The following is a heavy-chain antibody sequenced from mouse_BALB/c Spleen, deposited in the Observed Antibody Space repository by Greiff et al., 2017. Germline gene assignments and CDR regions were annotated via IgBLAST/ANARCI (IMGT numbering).Heavy chain of an antibody. CDR2: ISYDGSN. J-gene: IGHJ4*01. CDR1: GYSITSGYY. Sequence: EVHLVESGPGLVKPSQSLSLTCSVTGYSITSGYYWNWIRQFPGNKLEWMGYISYDGSNNYNPSLKNRISITRDTSKNQFFLKLNSVTTEDTATYYCAREDYDYDGYAMDYWGQGTSVTVSS. D-gene: IGHD2-4*01. CDR3: AREDYDYDGYAMDY. V-gene: IGHV3-6*02.